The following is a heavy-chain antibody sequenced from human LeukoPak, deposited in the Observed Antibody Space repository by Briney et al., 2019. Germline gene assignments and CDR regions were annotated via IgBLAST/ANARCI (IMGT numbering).Heavy chain of an antibody. CDR2: ISAYNGNT. Sequence: ASVKVSCKASDYTFTGYGINWVRQAPGEGLEWMGWISAYNGNTKYAQKLQGRVTMTTDTSTSTAYMEMKSLGSDDTAVYYCARDRYCGGGSCYHLNYFDYWGQGTLVTVSS. V-gene: IGHV1-18*01. D-gene: IGHD2-15*01. J-gene: IGHJ4*02. CDR1: DYTFTGYG. CDR3: ARDRYCGGGSCYHLNYFDY.